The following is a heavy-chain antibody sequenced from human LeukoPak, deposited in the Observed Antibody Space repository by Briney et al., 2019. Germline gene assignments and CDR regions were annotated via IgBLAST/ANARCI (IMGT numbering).Heavy chain of an antibody. V-gene: IGHV3-23*03. CDR1: GSTFSTYG. CDR3: ETTSSGYYRTDY. D-gene: IGHD3-22*01. Sequence: GGSLRLSCVASGSTFSTYGMHWVRQAPGKGLEWVSVIYSGGSTYYADSVKGRFTISRDNSKNTLYLQMNSLRAEDTAVYYCETTSSGYYRTDYWGQGTLVTVSS. CDR2: IYSGGST. J-gene: IGHJ4*02.